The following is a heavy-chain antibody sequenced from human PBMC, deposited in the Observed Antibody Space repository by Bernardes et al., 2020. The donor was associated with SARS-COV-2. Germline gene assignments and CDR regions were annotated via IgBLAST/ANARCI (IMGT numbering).Heavy chain of an antibody. V-gene: IGHV1-2*02. CDR2: INPNSGGT. CDR1: GYTFTGYY. Sequence: ASVKVSCKASGYTFTGYYMHWVRQAPGQGLEWMGWINPNSGGTNYAQKFQGRVTMTRDTSISTAYMELSRLRSDDTAVYYCAREAVLSYYYCMDVWGQGTTVTVSS. D-gene: IGHD6-19*01. J-gene: IGHJ6*02. CDR3: AREAVLSYYYCMDV.